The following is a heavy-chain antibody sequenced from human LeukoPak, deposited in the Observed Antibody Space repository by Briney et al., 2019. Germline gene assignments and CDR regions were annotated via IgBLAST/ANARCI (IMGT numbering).Heavy chain of an antibody. CDR1: GFTFSNYG. D-gene: IGHD1-26*01. J-gene: IGHJ4*02. CDR2: IRYDGSNK. Sequence: GGSLRLSCAASGFTFSNYGMHWVRQAPGKGLEWVAFIRYDGSNKYYADSVRGRFTISRDNSKSTLYLQMNSLRAEDTAVYYCAKDPGGSYSHFDYWGQGTLVIVSS. V-gene: IGHV3-30*02. CDR3: AKDPGGSYSHFDY.